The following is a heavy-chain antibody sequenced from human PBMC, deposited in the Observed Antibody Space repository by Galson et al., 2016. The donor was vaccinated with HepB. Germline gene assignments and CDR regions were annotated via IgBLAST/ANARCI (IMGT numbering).Heavy chain of an antibody. CDR2: IHAADSHT. Sequence: QSGAEVKKPGESLKISCKASGNSFTSHWIGWVRQMPGKGLEWMGIIHAADSHTKYSPSLQGHITISTDKSINTAYLQWSSLRAPDTAMYYCASAVNGLFWFDPWGQGTLVTVSS. J-gene: IGHJ5*02. CDR1: GNSFTSHW. V-gene: IGHV5-51*01. CDR3: ASAVNGLFWFDP. D-gene: IGHD3-9*01.